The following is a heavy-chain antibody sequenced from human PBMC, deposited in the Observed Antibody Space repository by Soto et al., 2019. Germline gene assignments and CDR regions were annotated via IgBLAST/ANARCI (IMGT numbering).Heavy chain of an antibody. V-gene: IGHV4-39*01. J-gene: IGHJ4*02. CDR2: VYYSGKT. CDR3: SLLTNGGPGDD. Sequence: QVQLQESGPGLVKPSEALSLTCTVSGASVTSDKYHWGWSRQPPGRGLEWIGTVYYSGKTYHNPALKSRVTMSMDASKDQFSLALSAVAVADPAMYYSSLLTNGGPGDDWGQGTLVTVSS. D-gene: IGHD2-8*01. CDR1: GASVTSDKYH.